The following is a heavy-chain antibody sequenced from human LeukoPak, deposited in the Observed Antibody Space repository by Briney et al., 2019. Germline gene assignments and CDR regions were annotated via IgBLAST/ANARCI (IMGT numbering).Heavy chain of an antibody. D-gene: IGHD6-19*01. CDR2: IDTAGDP. J-gene: IGHJ3*02. CDR3: AREARYSSGWYGAFDI. Sequence: GGSLRLSCAASGFTFSRYDMHWVRQAPGKGLEWVSGIDTAGDPYYPGSAKGRFTISRENAKNSLYLQMKRLRAGDTAVYYWAREARYSSGWYGAFDIWGQGTLVIVSS. V-gene: IGHV3-13*05. CDR1: GFTFSRYD.